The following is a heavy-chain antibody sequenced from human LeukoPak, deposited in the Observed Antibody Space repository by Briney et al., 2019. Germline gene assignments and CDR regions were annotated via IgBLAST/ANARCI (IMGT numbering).Heavy chain of an antibody. CDR1: GGTFSRYA. J-gene: IGHJ4*02. CDR2: IVPFIRIA. Sequence: SVKVSCKASGGTFSRYAISWVRQAPGQGLEWMGRIVPFIRIASYAQKFKGRVTITADKDTSTAYLELSGLRSEDRAVYYCVTLGATNFDYWGQGTLVTVSS. CDR3: VTLGATNFDY. V-gene: IGHV1-69*04. D-gene: IGHD1-26*01.